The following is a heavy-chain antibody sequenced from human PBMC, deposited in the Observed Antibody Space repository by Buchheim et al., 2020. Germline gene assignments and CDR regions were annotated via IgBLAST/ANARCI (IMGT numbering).Heavy chain of an antibody. V-gene: IGHV1-46*01. CDR3: ARGRGNRYFDSSGNYFNWFDP. Sequence: QVQLVQSGAEVKKPGASVKVSCRASGFTFTDYYVHWVRQAPGQGLEWMGIIEPSGGRTSYAQNFQGRVTLSRDTSTATVSMELNSLRSEDTAVYYCARGRGNRYFDSSGNYFNWFDPWGQGT. D-gene: IGHD3-22*01. J-gene: IGHJ5*02. CDR2: IEPSGGRT. CDR1: GFTFTDYY.